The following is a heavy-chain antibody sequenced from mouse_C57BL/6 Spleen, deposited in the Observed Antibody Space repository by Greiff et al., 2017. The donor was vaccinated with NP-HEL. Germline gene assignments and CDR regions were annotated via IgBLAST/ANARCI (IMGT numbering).Heavy chain of an antibody. CDR2: ISSGSSSI. D-gene: IGHD1-1*01. V-gene: IGHV5-17*01. J-gene: IGHJ2*01. CDR3: ARAHITTVVDFDY. Sequence: EVQGVESGGGLVKPGGSLKLSCAASGFTFSDYGMHWVRQAPEKGLAWVAYISSGSSSIYYADTVKGRFTISRDNAKNNLYLQMTSLRSKDTAMYNCARAHITTVVDFDYWGQGTTLTVSS. CDR1: GFTFSDYG.